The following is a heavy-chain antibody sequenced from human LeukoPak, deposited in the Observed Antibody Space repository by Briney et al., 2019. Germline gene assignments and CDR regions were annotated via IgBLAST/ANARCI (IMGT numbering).Heavy chain of an antibody. V-gene: IGHV3-15*01. J-gene: IGHJ4*02. D-gene: IGHD3-10*01. CDR3: TTDDSGVGND. CDR2: IKSKTKTDGGTT. CDR1: GFTLSKVW. Sequence: SGGSLRLSCAASGFTLSKVWMSWVRQAPGEGREWVGRIKSKTKTDGGTTDYAAPVKGRFTISRDDSKNTLYLQMNSLKTEDTGVYYCTTDDSGVGNDWGQGTLVTVPS.